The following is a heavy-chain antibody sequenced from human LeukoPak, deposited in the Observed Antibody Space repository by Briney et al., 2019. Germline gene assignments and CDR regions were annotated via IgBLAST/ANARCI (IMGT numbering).Heavy chain of an antibody. D-gene: IGHD4-11*01. CDR1: GFTFSSYS. CDR3: ARKFTRSWTTVTTAVQGYYYYYMDV. J-gene: IGHJ6*03. V-gene: IGHV3-48*04. Sequence: GGSLRLSRAASGFTFSSYSMNWVRQAPGKGLEWVSYISSSSSTIYYADSVKGRFTISRDNAKNSLYLQMNSLRAEDTAVYYCARKFTRSWTTVTTAVQGYYYYYMDVWGKGTTVTVSS. CDR2: ISSSSSTI.